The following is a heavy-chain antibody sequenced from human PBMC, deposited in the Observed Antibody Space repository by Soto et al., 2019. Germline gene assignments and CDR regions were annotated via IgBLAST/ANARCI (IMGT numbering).Heavy chain of an antibody. CDR2: ISVSGDGT. Sequence: EVQLLESGGGLVQPGGSLRLSCVVSGFTFSSYAMNWVRQAPGQGLEWVSSISVSGDGTYHADSVKGRFTISRDDSKSTLFLLMNSLGADDTAVYYCAKGNSGSPWSHLDLWGQGTLVTVSS. CDR3: AKGNSGSPWSHLDL. D-gene: IGHD3-10*01. CDR1: GFTFSSYA. J-gene: IGHJ4*02. V-gene: IGHV3-23*01.